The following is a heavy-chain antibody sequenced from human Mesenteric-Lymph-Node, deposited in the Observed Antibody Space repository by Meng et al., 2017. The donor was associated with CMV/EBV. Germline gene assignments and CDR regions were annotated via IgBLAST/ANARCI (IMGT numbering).Heavy chain of an antibody. CDR2: IYYSGST. CDR1: GGSIGTYY. J-gene: IGHJ4*02. CDR3: ARRVRYYDSSGYRFDY. V-gene: IGHV4-59*08. Sequence: SGGSIGTYYWSWSRQPPGKGLEWIGYIYYSGSTNYNPSLKSRVTISLDTSKNQFSLKMRSVTAADTAVYYCARRVRYYDSSGYRFDYWGQGTLVTVSS. D-gene: IGHD3-22*01.